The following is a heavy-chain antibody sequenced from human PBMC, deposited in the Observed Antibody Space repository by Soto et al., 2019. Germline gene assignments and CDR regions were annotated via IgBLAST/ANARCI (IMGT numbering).Heavy chain of an antibody. V-gene: IGHV4-30-2*01. J-gene: IGHJ4*02. Sequence: QLQLQESGSGMVKPSETLSLTCTVSGGSISSGDYSWSWIRQPPGKGLVWLGYIYHSGSTYYNPSLRSRDTITVDVSKNQLSLKLTSVTAADTAVYYCARVSSSFWYFFDYRGQGHLVPVSS. D-gene: IGHD1-26*01. CDR1: GGSISSGDYS. CDR2: IYHSGST. CDR3: ARVSSSFWYFFDY.